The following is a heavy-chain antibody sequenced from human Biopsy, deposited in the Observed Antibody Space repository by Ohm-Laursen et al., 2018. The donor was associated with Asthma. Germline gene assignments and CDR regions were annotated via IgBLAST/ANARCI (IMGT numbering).Heavy chain of an antibody. Sequence: ASVKVSCKASGYPFIGHHIHWMRQAPGQGLEWMGRINPNSGATNYAQKFQGRVTMTRGTSISTAYMEVSRLRSDDTAVYYCARGQKSAGDRWFDPWGQGTLVTVSS. D-gene: IGHD6-13*01. J-gene: IGHJ5*02. V-gene: IGHV1-2*06. CDR2: INPNSGAT. CDR3: ARGQKSAGDRWFDP. CDR1: GYPFIGHH.